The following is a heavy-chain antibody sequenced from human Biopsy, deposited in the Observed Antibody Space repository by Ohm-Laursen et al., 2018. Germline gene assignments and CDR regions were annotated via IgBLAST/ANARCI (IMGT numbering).Heavy chain of an antibody. V-gene: IGHV4-59*02. J-gene: IGHJ6*02. Sequence: TLSLTCTVSGDSVTKYYWSWIRQPPGKGLEWIGHIYYSVMTNYNPSLQSRVSISVDTSRNQVSLTLSSVTVADTAVYYCARDSGILNYGNFKYYHYYGMDVWGQGTKVTVSS. CDR2: IYYSVMT. D-gene: IGHD4-11*01. CDR3: ARDSGILNYGNFKYYHYYGMDV. CDR1: GDSVTKYY.